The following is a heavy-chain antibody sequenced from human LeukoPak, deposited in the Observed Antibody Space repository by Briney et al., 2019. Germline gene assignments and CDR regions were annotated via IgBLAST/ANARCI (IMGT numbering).Heavy chain of an antibody. D-gene: IGHD2-15*01. J-gene: IGHJ4*02. CDR3: ARVTSPARRGRTLVAAAATPFDY. CDR2: INPGGRT. V-gene: IGHV1-46*01. CDR1: GYTFTDYY. Sequence: GASVKVSCKASGYTFTDYYVHWVRRAPGLGLEWMGVINPGGRTTYAQKFQDRVNMTRDTSTSTVYMELSGLTSADTAVYFCARVTSPARRGRTLVAAAATPFDYWGQGTLVTVSS.